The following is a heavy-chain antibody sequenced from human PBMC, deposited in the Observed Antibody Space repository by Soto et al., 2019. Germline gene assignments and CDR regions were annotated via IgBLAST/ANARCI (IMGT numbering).Heavy chain of an antibody. CDR2: IIPVFGTA. CDR1: GGTLRNYG. V-gene: IGHV1-69*12. CDR3: SRGDATKIVVTTYYGMDV. Sequence: QVQLVQSGAEVKKPGSSVRVSCKASGGTLRNYGISWVRQAPGQGLEWMGGIIPVFGTANYAQKFQGSVTITADESTSKVYMDVTSLRSEDTAVYYCSRGDATKIVVTTYYGMDVCGQGTTVTVSS. D-gene: IGHD4-17*01. J-gene: IGHJ6*02.